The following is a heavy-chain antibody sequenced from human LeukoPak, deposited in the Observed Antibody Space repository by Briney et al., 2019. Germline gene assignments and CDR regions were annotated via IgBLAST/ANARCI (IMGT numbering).Heavy chain of an antibody. V-gene: IGHV1-8*01. CDR3: ARGRSSGWYSSLYYYYMDV. D-gene: IGHD6-19*01. CDR1: GYTFTSYD. Sequence: ASVKVSCKASGYTFTSYDINWVRQATGQGLEWMGWVNPNSGNTGYAQKFQGRVTMTRNTSISTAYMELSSLRSEDTAVYYCARGRSSGWYSSLYYYYMDVWGKGTTVTVSS. J-gene: IGHJ6*03. CDR2: VNPNSGNT.